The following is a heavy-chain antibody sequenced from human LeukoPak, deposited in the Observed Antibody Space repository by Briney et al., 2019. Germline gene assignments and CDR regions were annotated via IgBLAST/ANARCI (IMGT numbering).Heavy chain of an antibody. D-gene: IGHD3-22*01. J-gene: IGHJ4*02. V-gene: IGHV3-66*01. Sequence: GGSLRLSCAASGFTVNNNFVNWVRQAPGKGLEWVSVIYSGGGTYYADSVKGRFTVSRDSSKDTVYLQMNSLRAEDTAVYYCASNYYDSSGYYRWGQGTLVTVSS. CDR2: IYSGGGT. CDR3: ASNYYDSSGYYR. CDR1: GFTVNNNF.